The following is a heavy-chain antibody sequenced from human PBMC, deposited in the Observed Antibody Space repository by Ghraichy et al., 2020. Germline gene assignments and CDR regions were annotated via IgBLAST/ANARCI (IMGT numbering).Heavy chain of an antibody. CDR3: ARDRGIAAAENYYYYYMDV. CDR2: TYYRSKWYN. V-gene: IGHV6-1*01. CDR1: GDSVSSNSAA. D-gene: IGHD6-13*01. Sequence: QTLSLTCAISGDSVSSNSAAWNWIRQSPSRGLEWLGRTYYRSKWYNDYAVSVKSRITINPDTSKNQFSLQLNSVTPEDTAVYYCARDRGIAAAENYYYYYMDVWGKGTTVTVSS. J-gene: IGHJ6*03.